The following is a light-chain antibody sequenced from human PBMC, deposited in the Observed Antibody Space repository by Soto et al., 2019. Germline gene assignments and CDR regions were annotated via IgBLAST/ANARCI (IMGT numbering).Light chain of an antibody. V-gene: IGKV1-5*03. CDR1: QSISSW. CDR3: QQYNSYSPSYT. J-gene: IGKJ2*01. Sequence: DIQMTQSPSTLSACVGDRVTITCRASQSISSWLAWYQQKPGKAPKLLIYKASSLESGVPSRFSGSGSGTEFTLTINSLQPDDFATYYCQQYNSYSPSYTFGQGTKLEIK. CDR2: KAS.